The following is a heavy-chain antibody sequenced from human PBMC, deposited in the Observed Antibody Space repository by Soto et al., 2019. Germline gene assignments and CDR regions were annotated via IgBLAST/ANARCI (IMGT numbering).Heavy chain of an antibody. CDR3: AKDLEVAATSAFDY. Sequence: GGSLRLSCAASGFTFSSYGMHWVRQAPGKGLEWVAVISYDGSNKYYADSVKGRFTISRDNSKNTLYLQMNSLRAEDTAVYYCAKDLEVAATSAFDYWGQGTLVTVSS. CDR1: GFTFSSYG. V-gene: IGHV3-30*18. J-gene: IGHJ4*02. D-gene: IGHD2-15*01. CDR2: ISYDGSNK.